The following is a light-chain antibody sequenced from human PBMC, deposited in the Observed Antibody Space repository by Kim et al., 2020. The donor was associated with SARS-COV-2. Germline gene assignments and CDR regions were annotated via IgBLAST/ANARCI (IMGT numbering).Light chain of an antibody. CDR2: QVS. J-gene: IGKJ1*01. CDR3: QQYDSYPRT. Sequence: DIQMTQSPSTLSAFVGDRVTITCRATQSISGWLAWYQQKPGKAPKLLIYQVSGLENGVPSRFSGSGSGTEFTLTISSLQPDDFATYYCQQYDSYPRTFGQGTKVDIK. V-gene: IGKV1-5*03. CDR1: QSISGW.